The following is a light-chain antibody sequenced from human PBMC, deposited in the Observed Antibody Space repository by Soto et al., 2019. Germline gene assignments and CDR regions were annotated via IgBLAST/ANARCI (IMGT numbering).Light chain of an antibody. V-gene: IGKV3-15*01. CDR1: QSVRKN. Sequence: EIVLTQSPGTLSLSPGETATLSCRASQSVRKNSAWYQQKPGQAPRLLIYGTSNRATGIPDRISGSRSGTEFTLTISSLQSEDFGVYYCQQFEDWPTFGQGTKVDIK. CDR3: QQFEDWPT. CDR2: GTS. J-gene: IGKJ1*01.